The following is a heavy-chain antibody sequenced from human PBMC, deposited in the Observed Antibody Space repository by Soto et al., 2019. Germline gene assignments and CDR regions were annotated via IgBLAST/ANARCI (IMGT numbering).Heavy chain of an antibody. CDR2: IDPSDSYT. D-gene: IGHD3-16*01. Sequence: PGESLKISCKGSGYSFTSYWISWVRQMPGKGLEWMGRIDPSDSYTNYSPSFQGHVTISADKSISTAYLQWSSLKASDTAMYYCARRRPIPGLGYYYYGMDVWGQGTTVTVSS. V-gene: IGHV5-10-1*01. CDR1: GYSFTSYW. CDR3: ARRRPIPGLGYYYYGMDV. J-gene: IGHJ6*02.